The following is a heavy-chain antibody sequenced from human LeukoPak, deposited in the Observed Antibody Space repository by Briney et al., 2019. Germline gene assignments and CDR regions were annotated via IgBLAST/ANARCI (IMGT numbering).Heavy chain of an antibody. Sequence: PSETLSLTCTVSGGSISSSSYYWGWIRQPPGKGLEWIGSIYYSGSTYYNPSLKSRVTISVDTSKNQFSLKLSSVTAADTAVYYCARDNNRLTYYYDSSGYYYFDYWGQGTLVTVSS. CDR2: IYYSGST. J-gene: IGHJ4*02. V-gene: IGHV4-39*07. CDR1: GGSISSSSYY. CDR3: ARDNNRLTYYYDSSGYYYFDY. D-gene: IGHD3-22*01.